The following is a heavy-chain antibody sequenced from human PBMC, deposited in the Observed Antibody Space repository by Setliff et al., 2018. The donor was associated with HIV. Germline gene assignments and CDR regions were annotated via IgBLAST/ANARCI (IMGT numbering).Heavy chain of an antibody. CDR2: IYQSRTT. V-gene: IGHV4-39*07. CDR1: GGPITTSTYY. CDR3: ARDNLYYNLYDGSPVYGMDV. D-gene: IGHD3-3*01. J-gene: IGHJ6*02. Sequence: SETLSLTCTVSGGPITTSTYYWGWVRQPPGKGLEYIGNIYQSRTTYYNSSLGSRVTMSLDTSKNQFSLKLDFVTAADTGVYYCARDNLYYNLYDGSPVYGMDVWGQGTTVTVSS.